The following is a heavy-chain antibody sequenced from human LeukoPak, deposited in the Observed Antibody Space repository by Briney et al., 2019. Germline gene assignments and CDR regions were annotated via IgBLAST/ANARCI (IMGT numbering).Heavy chain of an antibody. D-gene: IGHD4-17*01. CDR1: GFTVSSNE. V-gene: IGHV3-20*04. CDR3: AREGYGDHVVDY. CDR2: ITWNGGST. J-gene: IGHJ4*02. Sequence: PGGSLRLSCAASGFTVSSNEMSWVRQAPGKGLEWVSGITWNGGSTGYADSVKGRFIISRDNAKNSLDLQMNTLRAEDTALYYCAREGYGDHVVDYWGQGTLVTVSS.